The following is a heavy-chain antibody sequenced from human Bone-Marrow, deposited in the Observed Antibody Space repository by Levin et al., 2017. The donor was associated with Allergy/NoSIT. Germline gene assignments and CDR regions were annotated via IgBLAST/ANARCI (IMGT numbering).Heavy chain of an antibody. CDR3: SDVMDA. J-gene: IGHJ6*02. CDR2: ISDSGDQT. CDR1: GFTFSSYA. Sequence: ETLSLTCAASGFTFSSYAMNWVRQAPGEGLEWVSGISDSGDQTFYAESVKGRFTISRDNSNNMVYLQMDSLRVEDTALYFCSDVMDAWGHGTTVTVTS. V-gene: IGHV3-23*01.